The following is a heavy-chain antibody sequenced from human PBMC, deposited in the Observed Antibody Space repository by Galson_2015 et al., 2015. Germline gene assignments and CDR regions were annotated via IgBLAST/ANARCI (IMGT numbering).Heavy chain of an antibody. V-gene: IGHV3-48*01. CDR2: ISTSSATI. Sequence: SLRLSCAASGFTFSSYSMTWVRQAPGKGLEWVSYISTSSATIYYADSVKGRFKISRDNAQNSLYLQMNRLRAEDTAVYYCARVHSRIDYWGHGTLVTVSS. CDR3: ARVHSRIDY. J-gene: IGHJ4*01. D-gene: IGHD6-13*01. CDR1: GFTFSSYS.